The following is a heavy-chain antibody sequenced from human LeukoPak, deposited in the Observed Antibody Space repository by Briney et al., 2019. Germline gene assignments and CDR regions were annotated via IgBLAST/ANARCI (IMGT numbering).Heavy chain of an antibody. CDR3: AKDRSSHYYDSSGYTFDY. CDR2: ISGSGGST. J-gene: IGHJ4*02. Sequence: PGGSLRLSCAASGFTFSSYGTSWVRQAPGKGLEWVSAISGSGGSTYYADSVKGRFTISRDNSKNTVYLQMNSLRAEDTAVYYCAKDRSSHYYDSSGYTFDYWGQGTLVTVSS. V-gene: IGHV3-23*01. CDR1: GFTFSSYG. D-gene: IGHD3-22*01.